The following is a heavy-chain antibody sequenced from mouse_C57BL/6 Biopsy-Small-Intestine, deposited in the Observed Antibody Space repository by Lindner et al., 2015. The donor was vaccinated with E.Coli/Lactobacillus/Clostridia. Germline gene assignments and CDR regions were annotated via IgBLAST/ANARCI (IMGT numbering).Heavy chain of an antibody. CDR3: ARSQGYGNYEGNY. J-gene: IGHJ2*01. CDR1: GYAFSSSW. Sequence: VQLQESGPELVKPGASVKISCKASGYAFSSSWMNWVKQRPGKGLEWIGRIYPGDGDTNYNGKFKGKATLTADKSSSTAYMQLSSLTSEDSAVYFCARSQGYGNYEGNYWGQGTTLTVSS. V-gene: IGHV1-82*01. CDR2: IYPGDGDT. D-gene: IGHD2-10*02.